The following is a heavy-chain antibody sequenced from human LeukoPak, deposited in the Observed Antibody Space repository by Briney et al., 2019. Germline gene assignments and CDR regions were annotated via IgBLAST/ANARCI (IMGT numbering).Heavy chain of an antibody. V-gene: IGHV4-4*02. CDR2: IYHSGST. CDR3: AREGGPYYDILTGYFSPPYYYYYMDV. D-gene: IGHD3-9*01. J-gene: IGHJ6*03. CDR1: GGSISSSDW. Sequence: SGTLSLTCAVSGGSISSSDWWSWVRQPPGKGLEWIGEIYHSGSTNYNPSLKSRVTISVDKSKNQFSLNLSSVTAADTAVYYCAREGGPYYDILTGYFSPPYYYYYMDVWGKGTTVTVSS.